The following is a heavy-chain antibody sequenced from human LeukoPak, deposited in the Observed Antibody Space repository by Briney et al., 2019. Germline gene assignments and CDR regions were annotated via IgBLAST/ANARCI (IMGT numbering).Heavy chain of an antibody. CDR2: IKVDGSAR. V-gene: IGHV3-7*04. CDR1: GFTFSSYW. D-gene: IGHD6-13*01. Sequence: PGGSLRLSCAASGFTFSSYWMSWVRQAPGKGLEWVANIKVDGSARYYVDSVKGRSTISRDNAKNSLYLEMNSLRVEDTAVYYCGRGTSSSPNWFDPWGQGTLVTVSS. CDR3: GRGTSSSPNWFDP. J-gene: IGHJ5*02.